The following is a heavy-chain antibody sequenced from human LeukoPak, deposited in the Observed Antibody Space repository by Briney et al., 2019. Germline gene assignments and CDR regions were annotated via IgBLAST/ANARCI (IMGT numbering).Heavy chain of an antibody. CDR3: ARGVAVARYGMDV. D-gene: IGHD6-19*01. V-gene: IGHV1-18*01. Sequence: ASVKVSCKASGYTFTSYGISWLRQAPGQGLEWMGWISAYNGNTNNAQKLQGRVTMTTDTSASTAYMDLRSLRSDDTAVYYCARGVAVARYGMDVWGQGTTVTVSS. J-gene: IGHJ6*02. CDR2: ISAYNGNT. CDR1: GYTFTSYG.